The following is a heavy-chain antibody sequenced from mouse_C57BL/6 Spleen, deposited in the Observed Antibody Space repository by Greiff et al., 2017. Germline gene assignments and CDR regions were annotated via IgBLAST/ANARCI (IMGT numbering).Heavy chain of an antibody. Sequence: VQLQQSGAELVKPGASVKISCKASGYAFSSYWMNWVKQRPGKGLEWIGQIYPGDGDTNYNGKFKGKATLTAAKSSSTAYMQLSSLTTEDSAVYFCTRRDYGSSVPYAMDYWGQGTSVTVSS. CDR2: IYPGDGDT. D-gene: IGHD1-1*01. CDR1: GYAFSSYW. V-gene: IGHV1-80*01. CDR3: TRRDYGSSVPYAMDY. J-gene: IGHJ4*01.